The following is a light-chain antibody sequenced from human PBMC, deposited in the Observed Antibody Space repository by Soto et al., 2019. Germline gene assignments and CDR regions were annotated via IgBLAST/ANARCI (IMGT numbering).Light chain of an antibody. CDR2: GAS. J-gene: IGKJ1*01. Sequence: ERVMTQSPATLSVSPGERATLSCRASQSVSSNLAWYQQKPGQAPRLPIYGASTRATGIPARFSGSGSGTEFTLTISSLQSEDFAVYYCQQYNTCPTFGQVTKV. CDR3: QQYNTCPT. CDR1: QSVSSN. V-gene: IGKV3-15*01.